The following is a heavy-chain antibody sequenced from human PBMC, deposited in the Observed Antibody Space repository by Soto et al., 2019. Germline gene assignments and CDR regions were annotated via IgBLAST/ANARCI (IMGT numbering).Heavy chain of an antibody. CDR1: GGSISSYY. D-gene: IGHD2-2*01. V-gene: IGHV4-59*01. J-gene: IGHJ4*02. CDR3: ARAVLPATAPFDY. CDR2: IYYSGST. Sequence: QVQLQESGPRLVKPSETLSLTCIVSGGSISSYYWSWIRQPPGKGLEWIGYIYYSGSTNYNPSLKSPVTISVDTSKNQFSLKLSSGTAADTAVYYCARAVLPATAPFDYWGQGTLVTVSS.